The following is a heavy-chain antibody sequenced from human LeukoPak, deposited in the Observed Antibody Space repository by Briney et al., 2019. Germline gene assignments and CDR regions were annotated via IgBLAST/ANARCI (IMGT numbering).Heavy chain of an antibody. CDR2: VYTTGST. J-gene: IGHJ4*02. CDR1: GDSISNYY. V-gene: IGHV4-4*07. CDR3: ARGFTRSRLSFDY. D-gene: IGHD2-2*01. Sequence: KPSETLSLTCTVSGDSISNYYWSWIRQPAGKGLEWIGRVYTTGSTNYNPSLKSRLTMSVDTSKNQFSLKVSSVTAADTAMYYCARGFTRSRLSFDYWGQGALVTVSS.